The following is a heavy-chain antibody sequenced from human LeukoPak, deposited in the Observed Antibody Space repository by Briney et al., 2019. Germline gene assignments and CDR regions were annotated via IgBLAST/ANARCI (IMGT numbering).Heavy chain of an antibody. J-gene: IGHJ3*02. D-gene: IGHD6-6*01. CDR2: IYSGGST. CDR1: GGSFTTHY. V-gene: IGHV4-4*07. CDR3: ARDIGLDYSSSSFASDI. Sequence: PSETLSLTCTVSGGSFTTHYWNWFRQPAGRGLEWIGRIYSGGSTNYKSSLKSRVIMSIDTSKRQLSLKLSSVTAADTAIYYCARDIGLDYSSSSFASDIWGPGTLV.